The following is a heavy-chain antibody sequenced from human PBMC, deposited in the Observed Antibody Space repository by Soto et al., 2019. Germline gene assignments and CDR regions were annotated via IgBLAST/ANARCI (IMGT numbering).Heavy chain of an antibody. CDR2: ISWNSGSI. V-gene: IGHV3-9*01. CDR1: GFTFDDYA. Sequence: GGSLRLSCAASGFTFDDYAMHWVRQAPGKGLEWVSGISWNSGSIGYADSVKGRFTISRDNAKNSLYLQMNSLRAEDTALYYCAKDISFGVVISYGIDVCGQGTTVTV. J-gene: IGHJ6*02. D-gene: IGHD3-3*01. CDR3: AKDISFGVVISYGIDV.